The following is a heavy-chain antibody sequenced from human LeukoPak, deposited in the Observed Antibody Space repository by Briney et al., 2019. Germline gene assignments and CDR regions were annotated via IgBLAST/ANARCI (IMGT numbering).Heavy chain of an antibody. J-gene: IGHJ4*02. Sequence: SGPRPAPPTHTLTPTCTFAGFSLSTRGVSESWFRQPPGKALVGPAIIYRDNDKRYSPSLRSRLTVSKDTSKNQAVLTMTNMDPVDTATYYCAHRRVVGASGWDQGVFDYWGQGTLVTVSS. CDR3: AHRRVVGASGWDQGVFDY. D-gene: IGHD6-19*01. CDR1: GFSLSTRGVS. V-gene: IGHV2-5*02. CDR2: IYRDNDK.